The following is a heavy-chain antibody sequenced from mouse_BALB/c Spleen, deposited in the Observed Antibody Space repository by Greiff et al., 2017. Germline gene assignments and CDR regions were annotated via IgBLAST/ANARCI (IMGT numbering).Heavy chain of an antibody. CDR2: INPGSGGT. Sequence: VQLQQSGAELVRPGTSVKVSCKASGYAFTNYLIEWVKQRPGQGLEWIGVINPGSGGTNYNEKFKGKATLTADKSSSTAYMQLSSLTSDDSAVYFCALGEFAYWGQGTLVTVSA. D-gene: IGHD4-1*01. V-gene: IGHV1-54*03. CDR1: GYAFTNYL. J-gene: IGHJ3*01. CDR3: ALGEFAY.